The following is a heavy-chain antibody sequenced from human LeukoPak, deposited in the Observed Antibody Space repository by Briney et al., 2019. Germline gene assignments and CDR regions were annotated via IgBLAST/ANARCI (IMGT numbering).Heavy chain of an antibody. Sequence: SVKVSCKASGGTFSRYAISWVRQAPGKGLEWMGGIIPIFGTANYAQKFQGRVTITADESTSTAYMEVSSLRSEDTAVYYCARAYSGYDFFDYWGQGILVTVSS. J-gene: IGHJ4*02. CDR2: IIPIFGTA. D-gene: IGHD5-12*01. CDR1: GGTFSRYA. V-gene: IGHV1-69*13. CDR3: ARAYSGYDFFDY.